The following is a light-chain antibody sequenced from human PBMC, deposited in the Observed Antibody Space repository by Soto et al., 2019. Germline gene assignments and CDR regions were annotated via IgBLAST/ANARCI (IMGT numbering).Light chain of an antibody. CDR1: QSVSSH. J-gene: IGKJ3*01. CDR3: QQRSNWPRFT. V-gene: IGKV3-11*01. CDR2: DAS. Sequence: EIVLTHSPATLSLSPGERATLSFRSSQSVSSHLAWYQQKPGQAPRLLIYDASNRATGIPARFSGSGSGTDFTLTISSLEPEDFAVYYCQQRSNWPRFTFGPGTKVDI.